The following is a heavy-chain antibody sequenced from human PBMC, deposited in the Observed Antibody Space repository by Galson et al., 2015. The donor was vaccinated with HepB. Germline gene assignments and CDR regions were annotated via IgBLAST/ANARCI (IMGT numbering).Heavy chain of an antibody. CDR2: IIPTFATA. V-gene: IGHV1-69*01. D-gene: IGHD3-10*01. CDR3: GLTLSSGSQFDY. CDR1: GGTFSSYT. J-gene: IGHJ4*02. Sequence: QSGAEVKKPGESLRISCKASGGTFSSYTISWVRQAPGQGLEWMGGIIPTFATANYAQKFQGRVTITADESTSTASMELSSLRSEDTAVYYCGLTLSSGSQFDYWGQGTLVTVSS.